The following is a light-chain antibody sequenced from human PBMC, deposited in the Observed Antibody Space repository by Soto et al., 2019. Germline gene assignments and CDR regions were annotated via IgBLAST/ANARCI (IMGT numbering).Light chain of an antibody. CDR3: QQYNNWPPET. CDR2: GAS. V-gene: IGKV3-15*01. Sequence: EIVMTQSPATLSVSPGERATLSCRASQSVSSNLAWYQQKPGQAPRLLIYGASTRATGIPARFSGSGSGTECTLTVSRLQSEDFAVYYGQQYNNWPPETFGQGTKVEIK. J-gene: IGKJ1*01. CDR1: QSVSSN.